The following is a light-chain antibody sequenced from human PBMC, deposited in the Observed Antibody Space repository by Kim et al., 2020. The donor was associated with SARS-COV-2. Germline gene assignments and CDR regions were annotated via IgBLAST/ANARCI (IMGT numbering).Light chain of an antibody. J-gene: IGKJ4*01. Sequence: ASFVGDRVTSTFRESQCISSALAWSQQKPGKAPKLLIYDASSLESGVPSRFSGSGSGTDFTLTISSLQPEDFATYDCQQFNSYLTFGGGTKVQIK. CDR3: QQFNSYLT. CDR2: DAS. V-gene: IGKV1-13*02. CDR1: QCISSA.